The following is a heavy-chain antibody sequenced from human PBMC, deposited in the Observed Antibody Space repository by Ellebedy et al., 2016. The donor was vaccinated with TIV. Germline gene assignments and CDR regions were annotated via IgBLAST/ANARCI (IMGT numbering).Heavy chain of an antibody. V-gene: IGHV1-69*13. CDR1: GYILSSYA. D-gene: IGHD6-19*01. Sequence: AASVKVSCKASGYILSSYAISWVRQAPGQGLEWMGGVITIIGAVNYAQDFQGRVTITADAFTYTSHMLLSSLRSDDTAIYYCVRIEDGGWALDHWGQGTLVTVSS. CDR2: VITIIGAV. J-gene: IGHJ4*02. CDR3: VRIEDGGWALDH.